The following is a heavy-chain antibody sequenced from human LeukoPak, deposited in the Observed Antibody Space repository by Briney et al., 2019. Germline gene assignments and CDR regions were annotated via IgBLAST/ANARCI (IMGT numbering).Heavy chain of an antibody. D-gene: IGHD3-10*01. CDR3: ARGPVVRGVMGTAGYMDV. V-gene: IGHV3-13*01. CDR2: IGTVDDT. Sequence: PGGSLRLSCEASGFTFSDYDMHWVRQATGKGLEWVSAIGTVDDTFYPDSVKGRFTISRENAKNSLYLQMNSLSAGDTAVYYCARGPVVRGVMGTAGYMDVWGKGITVTVSS. J-gene: IGHJ6*03. CDR1: GFTFSDYD.